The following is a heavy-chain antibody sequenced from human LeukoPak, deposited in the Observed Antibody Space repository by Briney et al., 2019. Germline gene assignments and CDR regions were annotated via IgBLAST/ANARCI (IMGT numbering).Heavy chain of an antibody. CDR2: IIPILGIA. CDR1: GGTFSSYA. V-gene: IGHV1-69*04. Sequence: SVKVSCKASGGTFSSYAISWVRQAPGQGLEWMGRIIPILGIANYAQKFQGRVTITADKSTSTAYMGLSSLRSEDTAVYYCARDRIGSSSWYYVDYWGQGTLVTVSS. J-gene: IGHJ4*02. D-gene: IGHD6-13*01. CDR3: ARDRIGSSSWYYVDY.